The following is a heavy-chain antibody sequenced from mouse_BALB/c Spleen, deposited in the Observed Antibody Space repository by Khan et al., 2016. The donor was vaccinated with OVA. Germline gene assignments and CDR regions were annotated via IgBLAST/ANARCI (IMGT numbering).Heavy chain of an antibody. CDR2: IDPENGET. J-gene: IGHJ3*01. CDR3: ARSGYSAWFAY. V-gene: IGHV14-1*02. Sequence: IQLVQSGAELVRPGALVKLSCKASGFNIKDYYIHWVKQRPEQGLEWIGWIDPENGETVYDPKFQGKAIITADTSSNTAYLHLSSLTSEDTAVYYCARSGYSAWFAYWGQGALVTVSS. CDR1: GFNIKDYY.